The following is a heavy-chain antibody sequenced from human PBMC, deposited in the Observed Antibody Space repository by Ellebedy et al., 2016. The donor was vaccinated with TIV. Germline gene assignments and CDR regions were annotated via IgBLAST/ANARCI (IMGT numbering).Heavy chain of an antibody. CDR1: GFTFSNAW. J-gene: IGHJ4*02. D-gene: IGHD3-16*01. CDR2: IKSKADGGAA. Sequence: GGSLRLSCAASGFTFSNAWMNWVRQAPGKGLEWVGRIKSKADGGAADYAAPVKGRFTISRDDSKNTLYLQMNSLKTEDTAVYFCTTVYRCNYDSVWGQGTLVTVSS. CDR3: TTVYRCNYDSV. V-gene: IGHV3-15*01.